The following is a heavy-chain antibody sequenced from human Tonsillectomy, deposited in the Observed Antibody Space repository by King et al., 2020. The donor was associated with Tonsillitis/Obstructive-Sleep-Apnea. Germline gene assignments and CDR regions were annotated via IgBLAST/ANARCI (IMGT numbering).Heavy chain of an antibody. D-gene: IGHD2-15*01. J-gene: IGHJ4*02. Sequence: VQLVESGGGVVQPGRSLRLSCAASGFTFSSYAMHWVRQAPGKGLEWVAVISYDGSNKYYAESVKGRFTISRDNSKNTLYLQMNSLRAEDTAVYYCARDAYCSGGSCYSGDFDYWGQGTLVTVSS. CDR3: ARDAYCSGGSCYSGDFDY. CDR1: GFTFSSYA. V-gene: IGHV3-30*01. CDR2: ISYDGSNK.